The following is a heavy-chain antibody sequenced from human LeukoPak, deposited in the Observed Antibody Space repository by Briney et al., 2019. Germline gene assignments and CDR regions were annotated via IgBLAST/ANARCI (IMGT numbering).Heavy chain of an antibody. CDR1: GFTFSSYS. Sequence: PGGTLRLSCAASGFTFSSYSMNWVRQAPGKGLEWVAFIRFDGSYKDYADSVKGGLTISRDKSKNTLYLQMNSLRPEDTAVYYCARGLVVAAKKAGWFDPWGEGTLVTVS. J-gene: IGHJ5*02. CDR3: ARGLVVAAKKAGWFDP. CDR2: IRFDGSYK. V-gene: IGHV3-30*02. D-gene: IGHD2-15*01.